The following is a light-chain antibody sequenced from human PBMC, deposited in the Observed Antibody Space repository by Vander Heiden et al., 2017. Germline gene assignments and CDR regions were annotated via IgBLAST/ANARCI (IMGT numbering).Light chain of an antibody. J-gene: IGKJ3*01. V-gene: IGKV2-30*02. CDR1: KHLVHTDGEIY. CDR2: KVS. Sequence: DVILTQSPESLAASVGQAVSISFTFSKHLVHTDGEIYLNLYHQRPGQSPRRLIYKVSKRASGIPDRFSGSGSGTDFTITVTRVEADDVGIYFCMQGTHWPTFGPGT. CDR3: MQGTHWPT.